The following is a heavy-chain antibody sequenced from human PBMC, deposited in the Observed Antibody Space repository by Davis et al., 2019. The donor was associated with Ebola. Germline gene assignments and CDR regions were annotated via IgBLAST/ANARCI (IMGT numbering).Heavy chain of an antibody. CDR1: GFTFSSYV. D-gene: IGHD3-16*01. CDR3: ARYFVLRGVLGHFEY. V-gene: IGHV3-23*01. CDR2: VSFRTT. Sequence: GESLKIPCAASGFTFSSYVMTWVRQAPGRGLEWVSSVSFRTTYYADSVKVRFTISRDNSKNAVSLQMDSLRAEDTGIYYCARYFVLRGVLGHFEYWGQGSLVTVSS. J-gene: IGHJ4*02.